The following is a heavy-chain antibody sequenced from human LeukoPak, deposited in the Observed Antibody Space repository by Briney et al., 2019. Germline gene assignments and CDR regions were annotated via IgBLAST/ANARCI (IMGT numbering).Heavy chain of an antibody. D-gene: IGHD2-2*01. J-gene: IGHJ4*02. CDR3: AKSSDGSTSFDQ. CDR1: GFTFSNHG. Sequence: PGGSLRLSCAASGFTFSNHGMNWVRQAPGKGLEWVSGISDSGGTTYYVDSVKGRFTISRDNSKNTLYLQINSLRAEDMALYYCAKSSDGSTSFDQWGQGTLVTVSS. CDR2: ISDSGGTT. V-gene: IGHV3-23*01.